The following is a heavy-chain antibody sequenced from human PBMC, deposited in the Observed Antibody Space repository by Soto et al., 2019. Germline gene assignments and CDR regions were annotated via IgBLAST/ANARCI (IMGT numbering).Heavy chain of an antibody. CDR3: ARDPTPPGTTWAEYYFDY. J-gene: IGHJ4*02. Sequence: QVQLVQSGSELKKPGASVKVSCKASGYTFTIYAMNWVRQAPGPGLEWIGWININTGKPTYAQDFTGRFVFSLDTSVSTAYLQICSLKAEDTAVYYCARDPTPPGTTWAEYYFDYRGQGTLVTVSS. CDR1: GYTFTIYA. D-gene: IGHD1-26*01. V-gene: IGHV7-4-1*01. CDR2: ININTGKP.